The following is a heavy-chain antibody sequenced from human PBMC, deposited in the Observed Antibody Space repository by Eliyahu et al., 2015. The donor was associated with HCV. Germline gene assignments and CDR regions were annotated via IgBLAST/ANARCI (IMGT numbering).Heavy chain of an antibody. CDR2: INPSSGTT. Sequence: QVQLVQSGAEVKKPGASVKVSCKASGYTFTSYHMHWVRQAPGQGLEWMGIINPSSGTTSYAQKFQGRVTMTRDTSTSTVYMELSSLRSEDTAVYYCARAFYLEDAFDIWGQGTMVTVSS. CDR1: GYTFTSYH. D-gene: IGHD3-16*02. V-gene: IGHV1-46*01. J-gene: IGHJ3*02. CDR3: ARAFYLEDAFDI.